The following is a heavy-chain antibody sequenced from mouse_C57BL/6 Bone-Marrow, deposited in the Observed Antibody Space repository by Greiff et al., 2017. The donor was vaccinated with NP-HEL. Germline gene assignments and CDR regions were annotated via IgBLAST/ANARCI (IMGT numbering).Heavy chain of an antibody. D-gene: IGHD1-1*02. CDR3: ARVEGPGFAY. CDR2: ISDGGSYT. V-gene: IGHV5-4*03. J-gene: IGHJ3*01. CDR1: GFTFSSYA. Sequence: EVNVVESGGGLVKPGGSLKLSCAASGFTFSSYAMSWVRQTPEKRLEWVATISDGGSYTYYPDNVKGRFTISRDNAKNNLYLQMSHLKSEDTAMYYCARVEGPGFAYWGQGTLVTVSA.